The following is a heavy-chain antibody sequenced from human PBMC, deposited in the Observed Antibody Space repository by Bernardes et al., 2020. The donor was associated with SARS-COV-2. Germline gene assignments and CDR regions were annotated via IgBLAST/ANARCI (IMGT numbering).Heavy chain of an antibody. Sequence: ASMKVSCKASGYTFTSYDINWVRQATGQGLEWMGWMNPNSGNTGYAQKFQGRVTMTRNTSISTAYMELSSLRSEDTAVYYCARGQRGLYDFWSGYYTGYYYYGMDVWGQGTTVTVSS. D-gene: IGHD3-3*01. V-gene: IGHV1-8*01. CDR3: ARGQRGLYDFWSGYYTGYYYYGMDV. J-gene: IGHJ6*02. CDR2: MNPNSGNT. CDR1: GYTFTSYD.